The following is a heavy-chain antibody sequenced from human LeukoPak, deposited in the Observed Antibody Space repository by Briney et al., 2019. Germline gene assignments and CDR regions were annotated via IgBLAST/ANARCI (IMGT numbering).Heavy chain of an antibody. J-gene: IGHJ4*02. V-gene: IGHV4-34*01. CDR1: GGSFSGYY. D-gene: IGHD2-21*02. CDR3: ARIPYCGGDCYFIYFDY. Sequence: PSETLSLTCAVYGGSFSGYYWSWIRQPPGKGLEWIGEINHSGSTNYNPSLKSRVTISVDTSKNQFSLKLSSVTAADTAVYYCARIPYCGGDCYFIYFDYWGQGTLVTVSS. CDR2: INHSGST.